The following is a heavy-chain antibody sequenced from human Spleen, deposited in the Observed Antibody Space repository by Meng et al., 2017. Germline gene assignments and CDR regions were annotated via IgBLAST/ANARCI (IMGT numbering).Heavy chain of an antibody. J-gene: IGHJ6*02. Sequence: GGSLRLSCAVSGFTFSSSAMSWVRQAPGKGLEWVSSISISGDNTSYADSVKGRFTISRDNAKNTLYLQMNSLRVEDTAVYYCARGGGEGYYYYGMDVWGQGTTVTVSS. D-gene: IGHD3-10*01. CDR3: ARGGGEGYYYYGMDV. CDR1: GFTFSSSA. V-gene: IGHV3-23*01. CDR2: ISISGDNT.